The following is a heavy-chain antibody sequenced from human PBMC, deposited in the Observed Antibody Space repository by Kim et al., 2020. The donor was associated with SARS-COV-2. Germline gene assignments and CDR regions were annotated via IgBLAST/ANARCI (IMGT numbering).Heavy chain of an antibody. Sequence: SVKVSCKASGGTFSSYAISWVRQAPGQGLEWMGGIIPIFGTANYAQKFQGRVTITADESTSTAYMELSSLRSEDTAVYYCARDDGLYDILTGYYSGYYYYGMDVWGQGTTVTVSS. CDR3: ARDDGLYDILTGYYSGYYYYGMDV. J-gene: IGHJ6*02. CDR1: GGTFSSYA. CDR2: IIPIFGTA. V-gene: IGHV1-69*13. D-gene: IGHD3-9*01.